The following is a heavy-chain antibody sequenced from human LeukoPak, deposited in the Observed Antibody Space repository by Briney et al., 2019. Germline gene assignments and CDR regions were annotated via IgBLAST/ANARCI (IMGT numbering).Heavy chain of an antibody. J-gene: IGHJ4*02. CDR2: IAIDGINK. V-gene: IGHV3-30-3*01. Sequence: GGSLRLSCATSGFTFSNYAIHWVRQAPGKGLEWVAVIAIDGINKFYADSVKGRVSLSRDNSKNTVYLPMSSLRVADTGVYYCGRGFSNWSLDYWGQGTLITV. CDR1: GFTFSNYA. CDR3: GRGFSNWSLDY. D-gene: IGHD6-13*01.